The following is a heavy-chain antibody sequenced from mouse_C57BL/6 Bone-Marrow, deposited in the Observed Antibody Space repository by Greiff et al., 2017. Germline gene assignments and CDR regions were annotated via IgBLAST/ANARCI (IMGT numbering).Heavy chain of an antibody. Sequence: VKLVESGPGLVKPSQSLFLTCSITGFPITSGYYWIWIRQSPGKPLEWMGYITHSGETFYNPSLQSPISITRETSKNQFFLQLNSVTTEDTAMYYCAGDMAITTVVATVDYWGQGTTLTVSS. CDR2: ITHSGET. CDR1: GFPITSGYY. J-gene: IGHJ2*01. V-gene: IGHV12-3*01. D-gene: IGHD1-1*01. CDR3: AGDMAITTVVATVDY.